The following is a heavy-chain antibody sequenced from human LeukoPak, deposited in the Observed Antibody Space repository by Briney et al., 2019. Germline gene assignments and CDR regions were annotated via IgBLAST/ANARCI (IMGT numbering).Heavy chain of an antibody. D-gene: IGHD2-15*01. V-gene: IGHV1-2*02. CDR2: INPNSGGT. J-gene: IGHJ4*02. CDR3: ARDLYRYCSGGSCPFDY. CDR1: GYTFTSYD. Sequence: ASVKVSCKASGYTFTSYDINWVRQATGQGLEWMGWINPNSGGTNYAQKFQGRVTMTRDTSISTAYMELSRLRSDDTAVYYCARDLYRYCSGGSCPFDYWGQGTLVTVSS.